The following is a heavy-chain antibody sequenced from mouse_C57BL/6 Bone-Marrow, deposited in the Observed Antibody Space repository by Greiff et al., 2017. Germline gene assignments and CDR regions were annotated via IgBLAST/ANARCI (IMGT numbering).Heavy chain of an antibody. CDR2: INPGSGST. J-gene: IGHJ1*03. D-gene: IGHD1-1*01. CDR1: GYTFTSYW. CDR3: ARAGDSGSSYWYVCG. V-gene: IGHV1-7*01. Sequence: VQLEQSGAELVKPGASVKLSCKASGYTFTSYWIHWVKQRPGQGLEWIGYINPGSGSTKYNEKFKGKATVTEDKSSSTAYMQLSSLTYEDSAVYYCARAGDSGSSYWYVCGTGTAITV.